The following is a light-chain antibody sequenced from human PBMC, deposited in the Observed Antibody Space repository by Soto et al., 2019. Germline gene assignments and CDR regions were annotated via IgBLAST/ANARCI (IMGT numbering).Light chain of an antibody. J-gene: IGKJ5*01. CDR1: QSVSSN. CDR2: GAS. CDR3: QQRYTWPIT. V-gene: IGKV3-11*01. Sequence: EIVLTQYPATLSLSPGERAPLSCVASQSVSSNLAWYQQKPGQARRLLIYGASTRATDITARFSGSGSGTDFTITISSLEPEDFAVYYCQQRYTWPITFGPGTRLEIK.